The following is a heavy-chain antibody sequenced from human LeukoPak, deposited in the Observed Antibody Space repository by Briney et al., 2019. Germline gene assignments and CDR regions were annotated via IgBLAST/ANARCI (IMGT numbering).Heavy chain of an antibody. CDR2: INPNSGGT. J-gene: IGHJ4*02. CDR1: GYTFTGYY. Sequence: ASVKVSRKASGYTFTGYYMHWVRQAPGQGLEWMGWINPNSGGTNYAQKFQGRVTMTRDTSISTAYMELSRLRSDDTAVYYCARDFPLAVDQLLTFDYWGQGTLVTVSS. CDR3: ARDFPLAVDQLLTFDY. D-gene: IGHD2-2*01. V-gene: IGHV1-2*02.